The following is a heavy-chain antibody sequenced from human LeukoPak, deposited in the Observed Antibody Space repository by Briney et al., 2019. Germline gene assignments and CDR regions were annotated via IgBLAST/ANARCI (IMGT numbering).Heavy chain of an antibody. V-gene: IGHV3-21*01. J-gene: IGHJ4*02. Sequence: GGSLGLSCAASGFTFSSYNMNWVRQASGKGLEGVLSSSNSGRYIYYADSVKGRFTISKDIAKNSLYLQMNSLGAEDTAVYYCARAGMWDPGPDYWGQGTLVTVSS. CDR1: GFTFSSYN. CDR3: ARAGMWDPGPDY. CDR2: SSNSGRYI. D-gene: IGHD1-26*01.